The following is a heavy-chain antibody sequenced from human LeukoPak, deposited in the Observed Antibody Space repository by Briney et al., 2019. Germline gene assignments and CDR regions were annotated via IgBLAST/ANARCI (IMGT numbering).Heavy chain of an antibody. CDR2: ISSSSSYI. J-gene: IGHJ3*02. Sequence: GGSLRLSCAASGFTFSSYSMSWVRQAPGKGLEWVSSISSSSSYIYYADSVKGRFTISRDNAKNSLYLQMNSLRAEDTAVYYCASDSPAKDAFDIWGQGTMVTVSS. CDR1: GFTFSSYS. V-gene: IGHV3-21*01. CDR3: ASDSPAKDAFDI.